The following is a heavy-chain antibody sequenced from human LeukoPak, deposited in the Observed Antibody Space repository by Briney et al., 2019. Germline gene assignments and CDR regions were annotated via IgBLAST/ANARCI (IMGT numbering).Heavy chain of an antibody. CDR1: GGTFSSYA. V-gene: IGHV1-69*05. Sequence: SVKVSCKASGGTFSSYAVSWVRQAPGQGLEWMGGIIPIFGTANYAQKFQGRVTITTDESTSTAYMELSSLRSEDTAVYYCARAMGRITGTTLNYWGQGTLVTVSS. D-gene: IGHD1-7*01. CDR2: IIPIFGTA. J-gene: IGHJ4*02. CDR3: ARAMGRITGTTLNY.